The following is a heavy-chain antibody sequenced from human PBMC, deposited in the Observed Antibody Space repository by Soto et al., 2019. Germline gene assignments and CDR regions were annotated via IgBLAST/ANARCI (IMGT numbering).Heavy chain of an antibody. D-gene: IGHD3-22*01. CDR3: GEDLGYYECSGSMERGPCDM. CDR1: GFIFSSYG. Sequence: QVQLVESGGGVVQPGRSLRLSCAASGFIFSSYGMHWVRQAPGKGLEWVAVISYDGSKKYYVDSVKGRFTISRDNSKKALSVLMNRMTAEDTVVYYCGEDLGYYECSGSMERGPCDMWGEGTVVTVSS. J-gene: IGHJ3*02. CDR2: ISYDGSKK. V-gene: IGHV3-30*18.